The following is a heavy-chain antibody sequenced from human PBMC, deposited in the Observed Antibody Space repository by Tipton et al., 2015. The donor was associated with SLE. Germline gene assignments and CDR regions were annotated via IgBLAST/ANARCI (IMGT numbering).Heavy chain of an antibody. D-gene: IGHD6-13*01. V-gene: IGHV4-30-2*01. J-gene: IGHJ5*02. CDR2: IYHSGST. Sequence: TLSLTCTVSGGSISSGDYYWSWIRQPPGKGLEWIGYIYHSGSTYYNPSLKSRVTISVDRSKNQFSLKLSSVTAADTAVYYCARGSGAGSSSWYNWFDPWGQGTLVTVSS. CDR3: ARGSGAGSSSWYNWFDP. CDR1: GGSISSGDYY.